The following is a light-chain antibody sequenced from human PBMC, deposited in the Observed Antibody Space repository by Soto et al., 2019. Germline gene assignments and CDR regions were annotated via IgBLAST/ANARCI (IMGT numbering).Light chain of an antibody. CDR2: DVS. CDR1: SSDVGTYNY. V-gene: IGLV2-14*01. Sequence: QSALTQPASVSGSPGQSITISCTGTSSDVGTYNYVSWYQQHPGKAPKLMIYDVSNRPSGVSDRFSGSKSGNTASLTISGPQAEDEADYYCSSYTGSSTSVVFGGGTKVTVL. CDR3: SSYTGSSTSVV. J-gene: IGLJ2*01.